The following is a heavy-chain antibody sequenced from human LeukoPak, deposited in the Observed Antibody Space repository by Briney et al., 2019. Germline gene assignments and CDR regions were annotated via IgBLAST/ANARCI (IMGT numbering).Heavy chain of an antibody. V-gene: IGHV4-59*01. CDR2: IYYSGST. Sequence: SETLFLTCTVSGGSIGSYYWSWIRQPPGKGLEWIGYIYYSGSTNYNPSLKSRVTISVDTSKNQFSLKLSSVTAADTAVYYCAREKQLVRFDYWGQGTLVTVSS. CDR1: GGSIGSYY. J-gene: IGHJ4*02. CDR3: AREKQLVRFDY. D-gene: IGHD6-6*01.